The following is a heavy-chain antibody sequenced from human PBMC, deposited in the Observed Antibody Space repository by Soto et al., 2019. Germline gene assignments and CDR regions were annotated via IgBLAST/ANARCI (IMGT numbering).Heavy chain of an antibody. J-gene: IGHJ4*02. Sequence: QITLKESGPTLVKPTQTHTLTCIFSGFSLSTSGMSVGWIRQPPGKALEWLALIYWDDDKRYSPSLKSRLTIINDTSKHQLVLTMTSMEPADTATYDCVHRRSGGSGTFFDYWGQVTLVTVSS. V-gene: IGHV2-5*02. CDR2: IYWDDDK. CDR1: GFSLSTSGMS. CDR3: VHRRSGGSGTFFDY. D-gene: IGHD3-10*01.